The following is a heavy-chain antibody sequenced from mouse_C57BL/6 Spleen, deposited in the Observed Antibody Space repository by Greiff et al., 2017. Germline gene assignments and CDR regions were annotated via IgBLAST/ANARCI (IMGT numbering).Heavy chain of an antibody. CDR1: GYAFSSSW. Sequence: QVQLQQSGPELVKPGASVKISCKASGYAFSSSWMNWVKQRPGKGLEWIGRIYPGDGDTNYNGKFKGKATLTADKSSSTAYMQLSSLTSEDSAVYFCARDGDDGYYVRFAYWGQGTLVTVSA. CDR3: ARDGDDGYYVRFAY. D-gene: IGHD2-3*01. CDR2: IYPGDGDT. J-gene: IGHJ3*01. V-gene: IGHV1-82*01.